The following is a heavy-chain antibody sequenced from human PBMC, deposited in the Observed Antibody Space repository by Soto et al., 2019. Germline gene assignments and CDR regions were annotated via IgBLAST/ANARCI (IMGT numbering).Heavy chain of an antibody. D-gene: IGHD6-13*01. V-gene: IGHV3-30-3*01. Sequence: PGGSLRLSCAASGFTFSSYAMHWVRQAPGKGLEWVAVISYDGSNKYYADSVKGRFTISRDNSKNTLYLQMNSLRAEDMAVYYCAREPIAAAGPYFDYWGQGTLVTVSS. J-gene: IGHJ4*02. CDR3: AREPIAAAGPYFDY. CDR1: GFTFSSYA. CDR2: ISYDGSNK.